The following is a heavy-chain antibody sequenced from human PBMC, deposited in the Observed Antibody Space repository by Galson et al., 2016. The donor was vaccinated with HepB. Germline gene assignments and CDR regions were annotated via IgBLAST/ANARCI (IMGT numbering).Heavy chain of an antibody. CDR2: ISSSSSYI. CDR1: GFTFSSHS. J-gene: IGHJ4*02. Sequence: SLRLSCAASGFTFSSHSMNWVRQAPGKGLEWVSSISSSSSYIYYADSVKGRFTISRDNAKNSLYLQMNSLRAEDTAVYYCASGYSYGYFYYWGQGTLVTVSS. CDR3: ASGYSYGYFYY. D-gene: IGHD5-18*01. V-gene: IGHV3-21*01.